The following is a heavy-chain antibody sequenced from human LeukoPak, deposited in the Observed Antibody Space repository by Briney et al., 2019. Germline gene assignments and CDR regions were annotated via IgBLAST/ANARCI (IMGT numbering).Heavy chain of an antibody. Sequence: PGGSLRLSCAASGFTFSGYWMSWVRQAPGKGLEWVANIKQDGSEKYYVDSVKGRFTISRDNAKNSLYLQMNSLRAEDTAVYYCARDLKGAAGDYWGQGTLVTVSS. CDR3: ARDLKGAAGDY. CDR2: IKQDGSEK. J-gene: IGHJ4*02. V-gene: IGHV3-7*01. D-gene: IGHD6-13*01. CDR1: GFTFSGYW.